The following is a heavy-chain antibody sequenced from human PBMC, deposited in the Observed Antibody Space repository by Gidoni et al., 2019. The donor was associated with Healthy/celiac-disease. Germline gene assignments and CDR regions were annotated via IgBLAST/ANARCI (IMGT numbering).Heavy chain of an antibody. D-gene: IGHD6-13*01. J-gene: IGHJ6*02. CDR1: GYTFPSYG. CDR2: ISAYNGNT. Sequence: QVQLVQSGAEVKKPGASVKVSCKASGYTFPSYGISWVRQAPGQGLEGMGWISAYNGNTNYAQKLQGRVTMTTDTSTSTAYMELRSLRSDDTAVYYCAREQEPPSDSSSWYYYYYGMDVWGQGTTVTVSS. V-gene: IGHV1-18*01. CDR3: AREQEPPSDSSSWYYYYYGMDV.